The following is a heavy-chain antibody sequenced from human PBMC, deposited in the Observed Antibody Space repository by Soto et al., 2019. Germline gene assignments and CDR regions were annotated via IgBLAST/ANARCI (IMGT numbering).Heavy chain of an antibody. J-gene: IGHJ4*02. D-gene: IGHD2-15*01. CDR3: ARTPFPMASAGPYYCDY. CDR2: IFHLFDTA. CDR1: GGTFSNSA. Sequence: QVHLVQSGAEVKEPGSSVKVSCKASGGTFSNSAVSWVRQAPGQGLEWMGGIFHLFDTANYAQKFQGRVTIVADKYTATDYIELSRLRSDDTAVYYCARTPFPMASAGPYYCDYWGQGPLVTVSS. V-gene: IGHV1-69*06.